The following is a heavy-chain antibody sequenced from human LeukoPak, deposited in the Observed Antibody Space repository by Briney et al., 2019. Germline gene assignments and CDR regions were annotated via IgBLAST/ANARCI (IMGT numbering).Heavy chain of an antibody. CDR3: ARVRYRLAETYIDY. V-gene: IGHV1-2*02. D-gene: IGHD3-16*01. CDR2: INPNSGDT. Sequence: ASVKVSCKASGGTFSSYAISWVRQAPGQGLEWMGWINPNSGDTNYAQKFQGRVTMTRDTSISTAYMELSRLRSDDTAVYYCARVRYRLAETYIDYWGQGTLVIVSS. CDR1: GGTFSSYA. J-gene: IGHJ4*02.